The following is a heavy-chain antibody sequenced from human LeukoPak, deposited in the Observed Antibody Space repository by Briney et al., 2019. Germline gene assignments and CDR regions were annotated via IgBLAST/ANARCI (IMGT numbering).Heavy chain of an antibody. V-gene: IGHV4-34*01. Sequence: PSETLSLTCAVYGGSFTTYYWSWIRQPPGKGLEWIGEINHNEFTNYNPSLKSRVTISLDTSKNQFSLKLSSVTAADTAVYYCARGVVAAAGRTFDFWGQGTLVTVSS. D-gene: IGHD6-13*01. CDR1: GGSFTTYY. CDR2: INHNEFT. CDR3: ARGVVAAAGRTFDF. J-gene: IGHJ4*02.